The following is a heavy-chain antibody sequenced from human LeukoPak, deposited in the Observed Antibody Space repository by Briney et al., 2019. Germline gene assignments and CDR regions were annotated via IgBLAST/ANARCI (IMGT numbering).Heavy chain of an antibody. V-gene: IGHV1-3*01. CDR3: ARWLQLSDFDY. CDR1: GYTFTSYA. Sequence: ASVKVSCKASGYTFTSYAMHWVRQAPGQRLEWMGWINAGNGNTKYSQKFQGRVTMTRNTSISTAYMELSSLRSEDTAVYYCARWLQLSDFDYWGQGTLVTVSS. CDR2: INAGNGNT. J-gene: IGHJ4*02. D-gene: IGHD5-24*01.